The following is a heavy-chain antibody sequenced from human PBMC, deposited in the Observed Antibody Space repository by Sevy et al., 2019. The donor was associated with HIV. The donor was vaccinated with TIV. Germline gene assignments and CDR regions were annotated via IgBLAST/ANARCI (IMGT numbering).Heavy chain of an antibody. Sequence: GGSLRLSCAASGFTFSSYAMHWVRQAPGKGLEWVAVISYDGSNKYYADSVKGRFTISRDNSKNTLYLQMNSLRAEDTAVYYCARAPGGLSGWWGVGMDVWGQGTTVNVSS. V-gene: IGHV3-30-3*01. D-gene: IGHD6-19*01. CDR1: GFTFSSYA. J-gene: IGHJ6*02. CDR2: ISYDGSNK. CDR3: ARAPGGLSGWWGVGMDV.